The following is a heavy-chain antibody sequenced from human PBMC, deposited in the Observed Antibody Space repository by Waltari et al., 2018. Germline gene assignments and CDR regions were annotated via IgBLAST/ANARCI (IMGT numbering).Heavy chain of an antibody. V-gene: IGHV4-59*08. D-gene: IGHD3-3*01. J-gene: IGHJ4*02. CDR3: ARLEERFLNRNPLQGHFDY. Sequence: QVQLQESGPGLVKPSETLSLTCTVSGGSISSYYWSWIRPPPGKGLEWIGYIYYSGSTNYNPSLKSRITISIDTSKNQFSLKLSSVTAADTAVYYCARLEERFLNRNPLQGHFDYWGQGTLVTVSS. CDR2: IYYSGST. CDR1: GGSISSYY.